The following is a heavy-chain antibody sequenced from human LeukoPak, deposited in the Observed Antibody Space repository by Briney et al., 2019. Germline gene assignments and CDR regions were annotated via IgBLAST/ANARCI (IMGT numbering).Heavy chain of an antibody. V-gene: IGHV3-30-3*01. CDR3: ARDLAEWELLPSLVAFDI. Sequence: PGGSLRLSCAASGFTFSSYAMHWVRQAPGKGLEWVAVISYDGSNKYYADSVKGRFTISRDNSKNTLYLQMNSLRAEDTAVYYCARDLAEWELLPSLVAFDIWGQGTMVTVSS. CDR2: ISYDGSNK. D-gene: IGHD1-26*01. J-gene: IGHJ3*02. CDR1: GFTFSSYA.